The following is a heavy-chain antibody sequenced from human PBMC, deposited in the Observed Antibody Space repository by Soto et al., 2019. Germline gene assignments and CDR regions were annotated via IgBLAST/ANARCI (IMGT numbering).Heavy chain of an antibody. D-gene: IGHD1-26*01. V-gene: IGHV3-30*18. CDR3: AKDQWEFHGGLDY. CDR2: ISYDGSNI. Sequence: GGSLRLSCAASGFTFSSRGMHWVRQAPGKGLEWVAGISYDGSNIYYEDSVKGRFSISRDNSKNTLYLQMSSLKVEDTAVYYCAKDQWEFHGGLDYWAREPWSPSPQ. J-gene: IGHJ4*02. CDR1: GFTFSSRG.